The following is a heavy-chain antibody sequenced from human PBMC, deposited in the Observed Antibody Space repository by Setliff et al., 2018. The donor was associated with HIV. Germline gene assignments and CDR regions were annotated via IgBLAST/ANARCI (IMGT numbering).Heavy chain of an antibody. Sequence: PSETLSLTCTVSGGFISSSSYYWSWVRQAPGKGLEWVSAISGSGGSTYYADSVKGRFTISRDNSKNTLYLQMNSLRAEDTAVYYCAKKHYYDSSGSPFDYWGQGTLVTVSS. CDR1: GGFISSSSYY. CDR3: AKKHYYDSSGSPFDY. J-gene: IGHJ4*02. V-gene: IGHV3-23*01. D-gene: IGHD3-22*01. CDR2: ISGSGGST.